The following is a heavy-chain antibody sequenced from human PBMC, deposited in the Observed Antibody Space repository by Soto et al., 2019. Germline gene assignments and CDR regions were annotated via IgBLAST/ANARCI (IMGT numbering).Heavy chain of an antibody. J-gene: IGHJ4*02. V-gene: IGHV3-66*01. Sequence: EVQLVESGGGLVQPGGSLRLSCAASGFTVSSNYMSWVRQAPGKGLEWVSVIYSGGSTYYADSVKGRFTTSRDNSKSTLYLQMNSLRAEDTAVYYCARENYGDYVDYWGQGTLVTVSS. CDR1: GFTVSSNY. D-gene: IGHD4-17*01. CDR3: ARENYGDYVDY. CDR2: IYSGGST.